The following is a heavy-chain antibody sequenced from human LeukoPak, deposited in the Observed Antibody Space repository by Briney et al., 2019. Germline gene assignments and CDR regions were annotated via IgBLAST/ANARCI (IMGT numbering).Heavy chain of an antibody. D-gene: IGHD1-26*01. CDR1: GCTLTELS. CDR3: ATDSSGSYFNWFDP. Sequence: GASVKVSCKVSGCTLTELSMHWLGPAPGKGRAGMGGFDPEDGETIYAQKFQGRVTMTEDTSTDTAYMELSSLRSEDTAVYYCATDSSGSYFNWFDPWGQGTLVTVSS. V-gene: IGHV1-24*01. J-gene: IGHJ5*02. CDR2: FDPEDGET.